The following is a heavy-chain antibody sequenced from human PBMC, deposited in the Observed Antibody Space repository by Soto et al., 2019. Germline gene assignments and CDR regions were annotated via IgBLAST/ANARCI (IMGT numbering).Heavy chain of an antibody. J-gene: IGHJ4*02. CDR3: ARHGMDYYDSSGYYYSPYYFDY. V-gene: IGHV4-34*01. CDR1: GGSFSGYY. Sequence: SETLSLTCAVYGGSFSGYYWSWIRQPPGKGLEWIGEINHSGSTYYNPSLKSRVTISVDTSKNQFSLKLSSVTAADTAVYYCARHGMDYYDSSGYYYSPYYFDYWGQETLVTVSS. CDR2: INHSGST. D-gene: IGHD3-22*01.